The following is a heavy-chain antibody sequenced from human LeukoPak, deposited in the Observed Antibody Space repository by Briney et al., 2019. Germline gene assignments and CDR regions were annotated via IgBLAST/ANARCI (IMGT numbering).Heavy chain of an antibody. CDR2: IYYSGST. CDR3: ARRYRGSYAYFDY. V-gene: IGHV4-39*01. CDR1: GGSVSSSSYY. D-gene: IGHD3-10*01. Sequence: LETLSLTCTVSGGSVSSSSYYWGWIREPPGKGLEWIGGIYYSGSTYYNPSLKSRVTISVDTSKNQFSLKLSSVTAADTAVYYCARRYRGSYAYFDYWGQGTLVTVSS. J-gene: IGHJ4*02.